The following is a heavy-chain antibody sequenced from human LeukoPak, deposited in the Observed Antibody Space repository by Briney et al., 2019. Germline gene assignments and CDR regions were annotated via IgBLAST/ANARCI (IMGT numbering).Heavy chain of an antibody. CDR2: IKYDGSEK. D-gene: IGHD6-13*01. CDR3: ARDIAAPGLFFDY. Sequence: GGSLRLSCAASGFTLSYWMSWVRQAPGKGLEWVANIKYDGSEKDYVDSVKGRFTISRDNAKNSLYLQMNSPRAEDTAVYYCARDIAAPGLFFDYWGQGTLVTVSS. CDR1: GFTLSYW. V-gene: IGHV3-7*01. J-gene: IGHJ4*02.